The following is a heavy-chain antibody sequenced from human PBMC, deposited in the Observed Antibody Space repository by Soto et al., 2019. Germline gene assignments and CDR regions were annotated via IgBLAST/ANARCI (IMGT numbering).Heavy chain of an antibody. D-gene: IGHD3-10*01. Sequence: QVQLQESGPGLVKPSQTLSLTCTVSGGSISSGGYYWSWIRQHPGKGLEWIGYIYYIGSTYYNPFLKSRVTISVDTSKNQFSLKLSSVTAADTAVYYCARYFMVRGVMSAFDLWGQGTMVTVSS. J-gene: IGHJ3*01. CDR1: GGSISSGGYY. V-gene: IGHV4-31*03. CDR3: ARYFMVRGVMSAFDL. CDR2: IYYIGST.